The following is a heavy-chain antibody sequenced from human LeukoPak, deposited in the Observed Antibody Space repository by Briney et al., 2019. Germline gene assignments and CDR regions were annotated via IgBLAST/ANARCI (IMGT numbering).Heavy chain of an antibody. CDR3: ARRGKGSGSRPFDP. D-gene: IGHD3-10*01. CDR2: IYYSGST. CDR1: GGSISSSSYY. Sequence: SETLSLTCTVSGGSISSSSYYWGWIRQPPGKGLEWIGSIYYSGSTYYNPSLKSRVTISVDTSKNQFSLKLSSVTAADTAVYYCARRGKGSGSRPFDPWGQGTLVTVSS. J-gene: IGHJ5*02. V-gene: IGHV4-39*01.